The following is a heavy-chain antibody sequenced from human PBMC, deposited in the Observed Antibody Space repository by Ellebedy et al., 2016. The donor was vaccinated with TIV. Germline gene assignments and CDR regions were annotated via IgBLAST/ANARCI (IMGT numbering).Heavy chain of an antibody. CDR3: ARAPMVRGVVPHFDY. V-gene: IGHV1-3*01. Sequence: ASVKVSCXASGYSFTNYGINWVRQAPGQRLEWMGWINAGNGNTKYSPKFQDRVTITRDTSASTAYMEVSSLRSEDTAVYYCARAPMVRGVVPHFDYWGQGTLVTVSS. CDR1: GYSFTNYG. CDR2: INAGNGNT. J-gene: IGHJ4*02. D-gene: IGHD3-10*01.